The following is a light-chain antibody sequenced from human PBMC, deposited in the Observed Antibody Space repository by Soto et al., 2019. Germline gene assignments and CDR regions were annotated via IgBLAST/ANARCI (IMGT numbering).Light chain of an antibody. J-gene: IGKJ2*01. CDR3: HQYGTSLGT. V-gene: IGKV3-20*01. CDR2: AAV. Sequence: TVLTQSPVTLSLSPGEGATLSCRASQSVGGNALAWYQQRAGQAPRLLIYAAVSRATGIPDRFSGSGSGTDFTLTISRLEPEDYAVYYCHQYGTSLGTFGQGTKLEI. CDR1: QSVGGNA.